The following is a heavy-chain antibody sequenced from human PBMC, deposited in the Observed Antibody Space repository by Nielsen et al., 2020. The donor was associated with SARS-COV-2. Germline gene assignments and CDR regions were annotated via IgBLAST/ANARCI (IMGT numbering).Heavy chain of an antibody. J-gene: IGHJ4*02. Sequence: GESLKISCAASGFTFSRHAMNWVRQAPGKGLEWVAIISYDGRNKQYADSVKGRFTISRDNSKNTVYLLMNRLRSDDTAVYYCVGDNNWGQGALVTVSA. CDR2: ISYDGRNK. CDR1: GFTFSRHA. V-gene: IGHV3-30*04. CDR3: VGDNN.